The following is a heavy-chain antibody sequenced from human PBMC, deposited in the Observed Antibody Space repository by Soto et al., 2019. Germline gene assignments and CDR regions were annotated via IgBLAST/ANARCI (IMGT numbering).Heavy chain of an antibody. CDR3: VRDYRVSYGHGPFDY. D-gene: IGHD5-18*01. J-gene: IGHJ4*02. V-gene: IGHV3-7*03. Sequence: PGGSLRLSCAVSGFPFSSYWMSWVRQAPGKGLEWVANIKQDVGEKYYVDSVKGRFTISRDNAKNSLYLQMNSLRGDDTAVYYCVRDYRVSYGHGPFDYWGQGTLVTVSS. CDR1: GFPFSSYW. CDR2: IKQDVGEK.